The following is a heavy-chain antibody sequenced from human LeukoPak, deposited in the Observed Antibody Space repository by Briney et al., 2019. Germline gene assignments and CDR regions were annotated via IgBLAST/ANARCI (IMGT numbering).Heavy chain of an antibody. D-gene: IGHD6-13*01. CDR2: IASDGSDR. CDR1: GFTFSSYG. CDR3: AKDRSNSWTFDY. J-gene: IGHJ4*02. Sequence: PGGALRHSRTASGFTFSSYGMHWVRQAPGKGVEWVANIASDGSDRHYADSVKGRFTISRDNSKNTVYLQMNSLRGEDTAVYYCAKDRSNSWTFDYWGQGTLVTVSS. V-gene: IGHV3-30*18.